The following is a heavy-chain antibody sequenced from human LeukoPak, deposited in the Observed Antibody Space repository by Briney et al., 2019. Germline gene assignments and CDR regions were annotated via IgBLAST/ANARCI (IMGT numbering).Heavy chain of an antibody. D-gene: IGHD6-13*01. CDR1: GGSISSGDYY. J-gene: IGHJ6*02. CDR2: IYYSGST. V-gene: IGHV4-30-4*01. Sequence: SETLSLTCTVSGGSISSGDYYWSWIRQPPGKGLEWIGYIYYSGSTYYNPSLKSRVTISVDTSKNQFSLKLSSVTAADTAVYYCARDPHSEGYGMDVWGQGTTVTVSS. CDR3: ARDPHSEGYGMDV.